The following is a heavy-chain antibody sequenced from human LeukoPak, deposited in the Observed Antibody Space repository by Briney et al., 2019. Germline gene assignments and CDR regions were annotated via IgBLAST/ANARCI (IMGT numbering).Heavy chain of an antibody. CDR1: GGSISSDY. D-gene: IGHD2-2*01. J-gene: IGHJ3*02. CDR2: IYTSGST. V-gene: IGHV4-4*09. CDR3: ARRVVPAASDAFDI. Sequence: PSETLSLTCTVSGGSISSDYWSWIRQPPGKGLEWIGYIYTSGSTNYNPSLKSRVTISVDTPKNQFSLKLSSVTAADTAVYYCARRVVPAASDAFDIWGQGTMVTVSS.